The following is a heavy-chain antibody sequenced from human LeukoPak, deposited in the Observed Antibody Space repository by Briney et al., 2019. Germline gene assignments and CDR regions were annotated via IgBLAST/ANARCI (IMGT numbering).Heavy chain of an antibody. D-gene: IGHD3-10*01. V-gene: IGHV4-59*01. J-gene: IGHJ5*02. CDR1: GGSFSGYY. Sequence: SETLSLTCAVYGGSFSGYYWSWIRQPPGKGLEWIGYIYYSGSTNYNPSLKSRVTISVDTSKNQFSLKLSSVTAADTAVYYCARVVYGSGSYYNLYWFDPWGQGTLVTVSS. CDR3: ARVVYGSGSYYNLYWFDP. CDR2: IYYSGST.